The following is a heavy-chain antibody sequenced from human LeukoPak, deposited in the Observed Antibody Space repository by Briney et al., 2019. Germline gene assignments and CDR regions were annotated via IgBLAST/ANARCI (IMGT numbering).Heavy chain of an antibody. CDR1: GFTFSSYE. CDR3: AKVSRAVLHIVLMVRFDY. V-gene: IGHV3-23*01. CDR2: ISGSGGST. D-gene: IGHD2-8*01. J-gene: IGHJ4*02. Sequence: GGSLRLSCAASGFTFSSYEMNWVRQAPGKGLEWVSAISGSGGSTYYADSVKGRFTISRDNSKNTLYLQMNSLRAEDTAVYYCAKVSRAVLHIVLMVRFDYWGQGTLVTVSS.